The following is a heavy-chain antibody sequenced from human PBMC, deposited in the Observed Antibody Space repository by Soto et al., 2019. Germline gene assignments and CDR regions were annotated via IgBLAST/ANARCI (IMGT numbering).Heavy chain of an antibody. CDR3: ARSGEVGYCSGGSCLPYAFDI. CDR1: GYSFTSYW. J-gene: IGHJ3*02. CDR2: IYPGDSDT. D-gene: IGHD2-15*01. V-gene: IGHV5-51*01. Sequence: GESLKISCKGSGYSFTSYWIGWVRQMPGKGLEWMGIIYPGDSDTRYSPSFQGQVTISADKSISTAYLQWSSLKASDTAMYYCARSGEVGYCSGGSCLPYAFDIWGQGTMVTVSS.